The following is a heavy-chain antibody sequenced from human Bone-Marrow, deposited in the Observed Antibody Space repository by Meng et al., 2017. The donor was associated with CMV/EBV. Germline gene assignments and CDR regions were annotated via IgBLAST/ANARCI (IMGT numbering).Heavy chain of an antibody. CDR1: GFTFRSHW. CDR3: AREVSYYDLRSAEKKYYFRYGMDV. CDR2: MNEDGREK. J-gene: IGHJ6*04. V-gene: IGHV3-7*01. Sequence: GESLKISCAVSGFTFRSHWMSWVRQAPGKGLEWVASMNEDGREKYYVDSVKGRFTISRDNAKNSLDLQMSSLRAEDTAVYYCAREVSYYDLRSAEKKYYFRYGMDVWGEGTTVTVSS. D-gene: IGHD3-3*01.